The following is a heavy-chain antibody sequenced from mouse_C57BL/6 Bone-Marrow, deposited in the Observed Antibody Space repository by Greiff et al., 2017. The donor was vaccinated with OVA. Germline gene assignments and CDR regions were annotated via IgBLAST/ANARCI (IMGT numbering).Heavy chain of an antibody. CDR1: GYTFTDYY. CDR2: INPNNGGT. J-gene: IGHJ2*01. V-gene: IGHV1-26*01. CDR3: ARRWRLLRSHYFDY. Sequence: EVQLQQSGPELVKPGASVKISCKASGYTFTDYYMNWVKQSHGKSLEWIGDINPNNGGTSYNQKFKGKATLTVDKSSSTAYMELRSLTSEDSAVYYCARRWRLLRSHYFDYWGQGTTLTVSS. D-gene: IGHD1-1*01.